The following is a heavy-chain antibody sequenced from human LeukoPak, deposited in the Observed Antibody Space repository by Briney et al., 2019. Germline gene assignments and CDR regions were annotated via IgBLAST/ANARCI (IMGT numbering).Heavy chain of an antibody. CDR3: AREYRAVAARYWAFDI. J-gene: IGHJ3*02. CDR1: EFTFSRYE. CDR2: ISSSGSII. V-gene: IGHV3-48*03. D-gene: IGHD6-19*01. Sequence: PGGSLRLSCAASEFTFSRYETNWVRQAPGKGLEWVSYISSSGSIIYYADSVKGRFTISRDNAKNSLYLQMNSLRAEDTAVYYCAREYRAVAARYWAFDIWGQGTMVTVSS.